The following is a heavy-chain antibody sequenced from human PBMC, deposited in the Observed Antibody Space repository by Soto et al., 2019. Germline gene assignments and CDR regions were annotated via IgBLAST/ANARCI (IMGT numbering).Heavy chain of an antibody. J-gene: IGHJ4*02. Sequence: EVQLLESGGGLVQPGESLRLSCAASGFTFSSYAMSWVRQAPGKGLEWVSVISGSGDSTYYADSVKGRFTISRDNSKNTLYLQMNSLRAEDTAVYYCARRTSGWYLDYWGQGTLVTVSS. D-gene: IGHD6-19*01. CDR2: ISGSGDST. CDR1: GFTFSSYA. V-gene: IGHV3-23*01. CDR3: ARRTSGWYLDY.